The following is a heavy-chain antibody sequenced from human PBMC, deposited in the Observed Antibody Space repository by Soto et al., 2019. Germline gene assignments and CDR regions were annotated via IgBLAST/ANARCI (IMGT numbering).Heavy chain of an antibody. CDR1: GYRFTSYG. D-gene: IGHD1-26*01. V-gene: IGHV1-69*04. Sequence: SVKVSCKASGYRFTSYGISWVRQAPGQGLEWLGRIIPILGIANYAQKFQGRVTITADKSTSTAYMELSSLRSEDTAVYYCASRGIVAGDYWGQGTLVTVSS. CDR3: ASRGIVAGDY. J-gene: IGHJ4*02. CDR2: IIPILGIA.